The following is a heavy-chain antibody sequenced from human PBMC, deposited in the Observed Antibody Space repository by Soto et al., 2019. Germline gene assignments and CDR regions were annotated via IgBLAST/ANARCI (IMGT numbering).Heavy chain of an antibody. V-gene: IGHV3-33*01. CDR2: IWFDGSNA. J-gene: IGHJ3*02. CDR1: GFTLRNYG. CDR3: ARPSVVEGTYVAFDI. Sequence: QVQLVESGGGVVQPGRSLRLSCVASGFTLRNYGMHWVRQAPDKGLEWVAVIWFDGSNADYADSVKGRFTISRDNSKNTLYLHMNSLRAEDTAVYSCARPSVVEGTYVAFDIWGQGTRVTVSS. D-gene: IGHD3-22*01.